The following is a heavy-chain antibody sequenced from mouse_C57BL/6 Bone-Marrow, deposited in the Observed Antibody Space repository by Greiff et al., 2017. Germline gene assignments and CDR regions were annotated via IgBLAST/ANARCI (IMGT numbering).Heavy chain of an antibody. CDR3: TTVVHY. Sequence: VQLKQSGAELVRPGASVKLSCTASGFNIKDDYMHWVKQRPEQGLEWIGWIDPENGDTEYASKFQGKATITADTSSNTAYLHHSSLTSEDTAVYYCTTVVHYWGQGTTLTVSS. V-gene: IGHV14-4*01. D-gene: IGHD1-1*01. CDR1: GFNIKDDY. CDR2: IDPENGDT. J-gene: IGHJ2*01.